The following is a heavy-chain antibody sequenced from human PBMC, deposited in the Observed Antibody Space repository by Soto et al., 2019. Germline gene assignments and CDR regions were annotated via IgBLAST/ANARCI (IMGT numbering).Heavy chain of an antibody. Sequence: QVTLKESGPVLVKPTETLTLTCTVSGFSLSNARMGVSWIRQPPGKALEWLAHIFSNDEKSYSTSLKSRLTISKDTSKSQVVLTMTNMDPVDTATYYCARTSVEMATREDGEYAFDIWGQGTMVTVSS. D-gene: IGHD5-12*01. V-gene: IGHV2-26*01. CDR2: IFSNDEK. J-gene: IGHJ3*02. CDR3: ARTSVEMATREDGEYAFDI. CDR1: GFSLSNARMG.